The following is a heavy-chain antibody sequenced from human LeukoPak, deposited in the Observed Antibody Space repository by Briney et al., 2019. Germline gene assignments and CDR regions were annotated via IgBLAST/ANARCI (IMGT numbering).Heavy chain of an antibody. CDR1: RFTFTSYG. CDR2: IRYDGSKK. V-gene: IGHV3-30*02. D-gene: IGHD6-6*01. CDR3: AKGGQLVGGWFDP. Sequence: PGGSLRLSCAASRFTFTSYGMNWVRQAPGKGLEWVAFIRYDGSKKYSADSVKGRFTISRDNSKNTLYLQMNSLRAEDTAVYYCAKGGQLVGGWFDPWGQGTLVTVSS. J-gene: IGHJ5*02.